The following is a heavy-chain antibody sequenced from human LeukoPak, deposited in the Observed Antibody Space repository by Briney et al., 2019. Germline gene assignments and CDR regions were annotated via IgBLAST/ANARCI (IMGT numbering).Heavy chain of an antibody. D-gene: IGHD2-21*01. CDR3: ARDKVLGLFDTFDV. Sequence: GGSLRLSCAASGFIFSSYAMYWVRQAPGKGLEFVSAISRIGGNTYYENSVKGRFTISRDNSKNTLYLQMGSLRAEDMAVYYCARDKVLGLFDTFDVWGQGTMVTVSS. CDR1: GFIFSSYA. J-gene: IGHJ3*01. V-gene: IGHV3-64*01. CDR2: ISRIGGNT.